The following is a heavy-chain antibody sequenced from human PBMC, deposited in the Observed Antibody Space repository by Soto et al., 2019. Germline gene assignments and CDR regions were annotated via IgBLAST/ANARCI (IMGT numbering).Heavy chain of an antibody. V-gene: IGHV5-51*01. D-gene: IGHD3-10*01. J-gene: IGHJ6*02. Sequence: VASVKISCNGSGYSFTSYWIGWVRQMPGKGLEWMGIIYPGDSDTRYSPSFQGQVTISADKSISTAYLQWSSLEASDTAMYYCARLMVRGDYYGMDVWGQGTTVTVSS. CDR1: GYSFTSYW. CDR3: ARLMVRGDYYGMDV. CDR2: IYPGDSDT.